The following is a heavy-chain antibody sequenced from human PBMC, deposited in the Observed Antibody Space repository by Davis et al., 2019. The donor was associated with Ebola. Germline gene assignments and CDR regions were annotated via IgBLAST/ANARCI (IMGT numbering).Heavy chain of an antibody. CDR2: ISWNSGSI. J-gene: IGHJ4*02. D-gene: IGHD4-17*01. Sequence: SLKISCAASGFTFDDYAMHWVRQAPGKGLEWVSGISWNSGSIGYADSVKGRFTISRDNAKNSLYLQMNSLRAEDTALYYCAKDSPGLVPDYGDGPFDYWGQGTLVTVSS. CDR3: AKDSPGLVPDYGDGPFDY. CDR1: GFTFDDYA. V-gene: IGHV3-9*01.